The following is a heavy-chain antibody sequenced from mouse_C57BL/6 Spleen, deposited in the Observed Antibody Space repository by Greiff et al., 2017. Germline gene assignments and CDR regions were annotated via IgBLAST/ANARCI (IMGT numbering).Heavy chain of an antibody. V-gene: IGHV1-5*01. Sequence: VQLQQSGTVLARPGASVKMSCKTSGYTFTSYWMHWVKQRPGQGLEWIGAIYPGNSDTSYNQKFKGKAKLTAVTSASTAYMELSSLTNEDSAVYYCTRHSNYLAWFAYWGQGTLVTVSA. CDR3: TRHSNYLAWFAY. J-gene: IGHJ3*01. D-gene: IGHD2-5*01. CDR2: IYPGNSDT. CDR1: GYTFTSYW.